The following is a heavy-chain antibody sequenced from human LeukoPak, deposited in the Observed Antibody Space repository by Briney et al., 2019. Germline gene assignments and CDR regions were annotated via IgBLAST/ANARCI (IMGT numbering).Heavy chain of an antibody. CDR3: ASEGGGVVVAATGSYI. Sequence: ASVTVSCKASVYTFTGYYMHWVRQAPGQGLEWMGWINPNSGGTNYAQKFQGRVTMTRDTSISTSYMELSRLRSDDTAVYYCASEGGGVVVAATGSYIWGQGTMVTVSS. D-gene: IGHD2-15*01. J-gene: IGHJ3*02. CDR2: INPNSGGT. V-gene: IGHV1-2*02. CDR1: VYTFTGYY.